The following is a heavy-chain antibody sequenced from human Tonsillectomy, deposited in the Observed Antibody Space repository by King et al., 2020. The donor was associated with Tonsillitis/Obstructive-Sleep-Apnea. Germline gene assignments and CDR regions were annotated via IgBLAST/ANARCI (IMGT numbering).Heavy chain of an antibody. V-gene: IGHV3-64*01. D-gene: IGHD3-10*01. CDR1: GFTFSSYA. CDR3: ARDRGVNVKGFDP. CDR2: ISSNGGST. J-gene: IGHJ5*02. Sequence: QLVPSGGGLVQPGGSLRLSCAASGFTFSSYAMHWVRQAPGKGLEYVSAISSNGGSTYANSVKGRFTISRDNSKNTLYLQMGSLRAEDMAVYYCARDRGVNVKGFDPWGQGTLVTVSS.